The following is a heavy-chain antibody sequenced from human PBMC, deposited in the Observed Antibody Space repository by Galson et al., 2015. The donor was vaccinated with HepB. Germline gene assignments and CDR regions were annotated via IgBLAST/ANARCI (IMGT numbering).Heavy chain of an antibody. CDR2: IFHSGDT. Sequence: LSLTCTVSGGSITTEDWWSWVRQPPGKRLEWIGQIFHSGDTHYNPSLNSRVTMSVDTSKNQFSLKLSSVTAADTALYFCATTTRTPSSLGAFDIWGQGTMVTVSS. CDR3: ATTTRTPSSLGAFDI. CDR1: GGSITTEDW. J-gene: IGHJ3*02. D-gene: IGHD1-14*01. V-gene: IGHV4-4*01.